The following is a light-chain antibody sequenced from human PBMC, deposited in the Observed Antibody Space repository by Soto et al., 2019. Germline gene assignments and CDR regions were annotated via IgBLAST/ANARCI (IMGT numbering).Light chain of an antibody. CDR3: QQRSNWPPIT. CDR1: QSVSSSY. Sequence: IVLTQSPVALSFSPGARATLSCRAIQSVSSSYLAWYQKKPGQAPRLLIYDASNRATGIPARFSGSGSGTDFTLTISSLEPEDFAVYYGQQRSNWPPITFGQGTRLEI. V-gene: IGKV3-11*01. CDR2: DAS. J-gene: IGKJ5*01.